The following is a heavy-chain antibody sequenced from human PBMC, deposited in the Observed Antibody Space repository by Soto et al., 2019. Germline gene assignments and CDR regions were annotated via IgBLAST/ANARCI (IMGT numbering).Heavy chain of an antibody. J-gene: IGHJ4*02. D-gene: IGHD6-19*01. CDR2: INHSGST. CDR3: ARGRVDSSGWYLANSNLDY. CDR1: GGSFSGYY. V-gene: IGHV4-34*01. Sequence: SETLSLTCAVYGGSFSGYYWSWIRQPPGKGLEWIGEINHSGSTNYNPSLKSRVTISVDTSKNQFSLKLSSVTAADTAVYYCARGRVDSSGWYLANSNLDYWGQGTLVTVSS.